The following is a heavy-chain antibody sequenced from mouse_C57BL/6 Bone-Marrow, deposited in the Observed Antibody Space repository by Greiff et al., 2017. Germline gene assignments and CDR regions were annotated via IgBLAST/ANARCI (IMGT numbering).Heavy chain of an antibody. Sequence: EVQLVESGGGLVKPGGSLKLSCAASGFTFSDYGMHWVRQAPEKGLEWVAYISSGSSTIYYADTVKGRFTISRDNAKNTLFLQMPSLRSEDTAMYYCARPTMVTTRYFDVWGTGTTVTVSS. V-gene: IGHV5-17*01. CDR3: ARPTMVTTRYFDV. CDR1: GFTFSDYG. J-gene: IGHJ1*03. CDR2: ISSGSSTI. D-gene: IGHD2-9*01.